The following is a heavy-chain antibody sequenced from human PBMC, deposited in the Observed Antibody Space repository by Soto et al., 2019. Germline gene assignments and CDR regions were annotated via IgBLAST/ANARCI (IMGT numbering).Heavy chain of an antibody. J-gene: IGHJ3*02. CDR2: IYWDDDK. V-gene: IGHV2-5*02. CDR3: AHRRARTAGRDDAYDI. Sequence: SGPTLVNPTQTLTLTCIFSGFSLTTNGVGVGWIRQSPGKSLEWLALIYWDDDKRYSASLKSRLTITKDTSKNQVVLTMTNMDPVGTGTYYCAHRRARTAGRDDAYDIWGQGTMVTVSS. D-gene: IGHD6-6*01. CDR1: GFSLTTNGVG.